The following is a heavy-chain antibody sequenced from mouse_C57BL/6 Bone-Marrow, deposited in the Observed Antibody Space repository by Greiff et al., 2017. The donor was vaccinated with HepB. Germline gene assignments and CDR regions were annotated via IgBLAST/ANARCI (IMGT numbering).Heavy chain of an antibody. D-gene: IGHD2-1*01. CDR1: GFTFSSYG. J-gene: IGHJ3*01. V-gene: IGHV5-6*01. CDR3: ARPLYPAWFAY. Sequence: EVMLVESGGDLVKPGGSLKLSCAASGFTFSSYGMSWVRQTPDKRLEWVATISSGGSYTYYPDSVKGRFTISRDNAKNTLYLQMSSLKSEDTAMYYCARPLYPAWFAYWGQGTLVTVSA. CDR2: ISSGGSYT.